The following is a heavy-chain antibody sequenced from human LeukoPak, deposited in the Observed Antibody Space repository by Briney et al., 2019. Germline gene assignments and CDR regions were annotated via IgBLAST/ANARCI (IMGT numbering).Heavy chain of an antibody. D-gene: IGHD3-9*01. Sequence: SETLSLTCTVSGYSISSGYYWGWIRQPPGKGLEWIGSIYHSGSTYYNPSLKSRVTISVDTSKNQFSLKLSSVTAADTAVYYCARDKDYDILTGYYVNWFDPWGQGTLVTVTS. CDR2: IYHSGST. V-gene: IGHV4-38-2*02. CDR1: GYSISSGYY. CDR3: ARDKDYDILTGYYVNWFDP. J-gene: IGHJ5*02.